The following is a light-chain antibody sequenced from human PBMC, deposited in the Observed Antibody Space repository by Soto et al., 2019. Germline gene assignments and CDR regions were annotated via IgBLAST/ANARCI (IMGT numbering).Light chain of an antibody. CDR1: NIGVKS. J-gene: IGLJ1*01. Sequence: SYELTHPPSVSVAPGQTASITCGGNNIGVKSVHWYHQRPGQAPVLVVYDDSQRPSGIPERFSGSNSGNTATLTISRVEAGDEADFYCQVWDSTSDHYVFGGGTRSPS. CDR2: DDS. V-gene: IGLV3-21*02. CDR3: QVWDSTSDHYV.